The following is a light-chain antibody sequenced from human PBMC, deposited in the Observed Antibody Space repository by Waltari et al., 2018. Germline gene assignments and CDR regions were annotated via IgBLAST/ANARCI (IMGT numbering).Light chain of an antibody. V-gene: IGKV4-1*01. CDR2: WAS. CDR3: QQYYSIPRT. CDR1: QRVLYNSDNKNY. J-gene: IGKJ2*02. Sequence: DIVMTQSPDSLAVSLGQRATINCQSSQRVLYNSDNKNYLAWYQQKPGQPPKLLISWASIQESGVPDRFSGSGSGTDFTLTISSLQAEDVAVYYCQQYYSIPRTYGQGTKLEIK.